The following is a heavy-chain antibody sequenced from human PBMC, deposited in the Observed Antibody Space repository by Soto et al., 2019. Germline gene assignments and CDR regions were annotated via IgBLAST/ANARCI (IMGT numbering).Heavy chain of an antibody. D-gene: IGHD2-2*03. CDR3: ARHGYCSSPSCYAGGGWFDP. CDR1: GGSISSGDYY. Sequence: QVQLQESGPGLLKPSQTLSLTCTVSGGSISSGDYYWSWIRQPPGKGLEWIGYIYYSGSTYYNPSITRRVTISVDTSKNQFSLKLSSVTAADTAVYYCARHGYCSSPSCYAGGGWFDPWGQGTLVTVSS. V-gene: IGHV4-30-4*01. CDR2: IYYSGST. J-gene: IGHJ5*02.